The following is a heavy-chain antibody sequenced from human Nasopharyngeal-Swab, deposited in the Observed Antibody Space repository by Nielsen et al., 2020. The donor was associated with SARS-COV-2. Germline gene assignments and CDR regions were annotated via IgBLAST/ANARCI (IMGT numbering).Heavy chain of an antibody. V-gene: IGHV7-4-1*02. Sequence: ASVKVSCKASGYTFTDESLNWVRQAPGQGLEWMGWINTNTAKPTYAQAFTGRFAFSLDTSVSTAYLQISSLKTEDTAFYYCARGGPIDFWGQGTLVSVSS. CDR3: ARGGPIDF. D-gene: IGHD1-26*01. CDR2: INTNTAKP. CDR1: GYTFTDES. J-gene: IGHJ4*02.